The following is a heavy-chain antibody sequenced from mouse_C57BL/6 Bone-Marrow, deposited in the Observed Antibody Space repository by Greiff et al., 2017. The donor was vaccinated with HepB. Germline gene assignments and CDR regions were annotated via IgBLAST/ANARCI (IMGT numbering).Heavy chain of an antibody. V-gene: IGHV1-7*01. CDR2: INPSSGYT. Sequence: QVQLKQSGAELAKPGASVKLSCKASGYTFTSYWMHWVKQRPGQVLEWIGYINPSSGYTKYNQKFKDKATLTADKSSSTAYMQLSSLTYEDSAVYYCARWILFYAMDYWGQGTSVTVSS. CDR1: GYTFTSYW. J-gene: IGHJ4*01. CDR3: ARWILFYAMDY.